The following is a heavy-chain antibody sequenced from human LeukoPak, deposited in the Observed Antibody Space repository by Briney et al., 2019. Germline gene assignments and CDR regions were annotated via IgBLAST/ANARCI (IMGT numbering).Heavy chain of an antibody. CDR1: GGTFSSYA. CDR3: ARAYSSGWTPANCYYYYGMDV. V-gene: IGHV1-69*04. Sequence: ASVKVSCKASGGTFSSYAISWVRQAPGQGLEWMGRIIPIFGIANYAQKFQGRVTITADKSTSTAYMELSSLRSEDTAVYYCARAYSSGWTPANCYYYYGMDVWGQGTTVTVSS. CDR2: IIPIFGIA. D-gene: IGHD6-19*01. J-gene: IGHJ6*02.